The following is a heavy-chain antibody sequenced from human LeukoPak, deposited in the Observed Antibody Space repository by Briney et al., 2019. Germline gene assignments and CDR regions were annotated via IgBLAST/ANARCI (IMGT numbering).Heavy chain of an antibody. Sequence: ASVKVSCKASGYTFTGYYMHWVRQAPGQGLEWMGWINPNSGGTNYAQKFQGRVTMTRDTSISTAYMELSSLRSEDAAVYYCARTMVRGVIISYYYGMDVWGKGTTVTVSS. D-gene: IGHD3-10*01. J-gene: IGHJ6*04. V-gene: IGHV1-2*02. CDR1: GYTFTGYY. CDR3: ARTMVRGVIISYYYGMDV. CDR2: INPNSGGT.